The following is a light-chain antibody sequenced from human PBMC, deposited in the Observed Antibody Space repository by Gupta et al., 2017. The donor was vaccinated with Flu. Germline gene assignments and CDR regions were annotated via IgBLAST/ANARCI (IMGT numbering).Light chain of an antibody. J-gene: IGKJ1*01. CDR2: CAS. V-gene: IGKV1-39*01. Sequence: PSSLSASVSDRVTHTFLASASLNNYLNWYQQKPGKAPKFLIFCASRLQSGVPSRFTGSGSGTDFTLTISSLQPEDVATYYCQQCYSVPRTFGPGTKVEIK. CDR1: ASLNNY. CDR3: QQCYSVPRT.